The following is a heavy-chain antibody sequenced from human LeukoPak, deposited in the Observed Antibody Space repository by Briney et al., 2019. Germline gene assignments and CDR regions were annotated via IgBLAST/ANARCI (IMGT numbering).Heavy chain of an antibody. J-gene: IGHJ4*02. Sequence: GGSLPLSCAASGFTFSYYTMHWVRQAPGKGLEWVAVISYDGSNKYYADSVKGRFTISRDNSKNTLYLQMNSLRAEDTAVYYCARVLNCYDSSGYYFSYWGQGTLVTVSS. D-gene: IGHD3-22*01. CDR2: ISYDGSNK. CDR1: GFTFSYYT. CDR3: ARVLNCYDSSGYYFSY. V-gene: IGHV3-30-3*01.